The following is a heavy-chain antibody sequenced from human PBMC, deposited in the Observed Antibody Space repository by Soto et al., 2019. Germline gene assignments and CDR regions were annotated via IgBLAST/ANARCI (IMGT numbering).Heavy chain of an antibody. CDR1: GDSVSSNSAA. J-gene: IGHJ6*03. Sequence: PSQTLSLTCAISGDSVSSNSAAWNWIRQTPSRGLEWLGRTYYRSKWYNDYAVSVKSRIIINPDTSKNQFSLQLNSVTPEDTAVYYCARERATTYYYYYYMDVWGKGTTVTVS. CDR2: TYYRSKWYN. V-gene: IGHV6-1*01. CDR3: ARERATTYYYYYYMDV. D-gene: IGHD4-17*01.